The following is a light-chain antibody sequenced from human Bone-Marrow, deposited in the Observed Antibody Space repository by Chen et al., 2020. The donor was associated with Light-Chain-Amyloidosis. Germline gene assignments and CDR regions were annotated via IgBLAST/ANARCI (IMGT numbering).Light chain of an antibody. J-gene: IGLJ2*01. CDR1: DLPTKY. Sequence: SFELTQPPSVTVSPRQTARMMCYGDDLPTKYAYWYQQKPGQAPVLVIHRDTERPSGISERFSGSSSGTTATLTISGVQAEDEADYHCQSADSSGTYEVIFGGGTKLTVL. CDR2: RDT. V-gene: IGLV3-25*03. CDR3: QSADSSGTYEVI.